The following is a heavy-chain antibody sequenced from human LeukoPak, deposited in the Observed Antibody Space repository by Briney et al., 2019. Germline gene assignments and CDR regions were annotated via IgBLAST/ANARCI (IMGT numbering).Heavy chain of an antibody. V-gene: IGHV1-2*06. Sequence: ASVNVSCGASGDTFTDYFIHWVRQAPGQGLEWLGRINPDSGGTNSAQRFQGRLTMTRDTSLSTAYMELSSLTSDDTAIYYCARERQQQGEDYWGQGTLVTVSS. D-gene: IGHD3-16*01. J-gene: IGHJ4*02. CDR1: GDTFTDYF. CDR3: ARERQQQGEDY. CDR2: INPDSGGT.